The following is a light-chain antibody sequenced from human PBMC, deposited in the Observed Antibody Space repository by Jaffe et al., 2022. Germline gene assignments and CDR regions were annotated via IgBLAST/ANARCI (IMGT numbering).Light chain of an antibody. CDR2: GPS. J-gene: IGKJ5*01. Sequence: EIVMTQSPATLSVSPGERATLSCRASQSVGSNLAWYQQKPGQAPRLLIYGPSTRATGIPARFSGSGSGAEFTLTISSLQSEDFAVYYCQQYNNWPLTFGQGTRLEIK. V-gene: IGKV3-15*01. CDR1: QSVGSN. CDR3: QQYNNWPLT.